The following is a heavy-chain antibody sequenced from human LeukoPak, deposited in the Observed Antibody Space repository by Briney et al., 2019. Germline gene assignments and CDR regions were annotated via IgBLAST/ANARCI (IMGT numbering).Heavy chain of an antibody. Sequence: TASETLSLTCTVSGGFISSSSYYWGWIRQPPGKGLEWIGSIYYSGSTYYNPSLKSRVTISVDTSKNQFSLKLSSVTAADTAVYYCARGERITIFGVVTPRFDYWGQGTLVTVSS. V-gene: IGHV4-39*07. D-gene: IGHD3-3*01. J-gene: IGHJ4*02. CDR1: GGFISSSSYY. CDR3: ARGERITIFGVVTPRFDY. CDR2: IYYSGST.